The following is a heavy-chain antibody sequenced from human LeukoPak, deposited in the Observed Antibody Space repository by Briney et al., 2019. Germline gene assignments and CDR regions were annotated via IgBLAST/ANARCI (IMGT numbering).Heavy chain of an antibody. D-gene: IGHD6-13*01. CDR1: GYSISSGYY. CDR3: ARCRIAAAGMRGRKRPPYYFDY. J-gene: IGHJ4*02. Sequence: PSETLSLTCTVSGYSISSGYYWGWIRQPPGKGLEWIGSIYHSGSTNYNPSLKSRVTISVDTSKNQFSLKLSSVTAADTAVYYCARCRIAAAGMRGRKRPPYYFDYWGQGTLVTVSS. V-gene: IGHV4-38-2*02. CDR2: IYHSGST.